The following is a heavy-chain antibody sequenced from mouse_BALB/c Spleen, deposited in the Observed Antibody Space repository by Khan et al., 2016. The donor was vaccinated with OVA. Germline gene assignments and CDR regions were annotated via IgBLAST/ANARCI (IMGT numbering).Heavy chain of an antibody. D-gene: IGHD2-1*01. V-gene: IGHV1-82*01. CDR3: ARSDVNSCFAY. CDR1: GYAFSSSW. Sequence: VQLQQSGPELVKPGASVKISCKASGYAFSSSWMNWVKQRPGQGLEWIGRIYPGDGDTNYNGKFKGKATLTADKSSSTAYMQLSSLTSVDSAVYFCARSDVNSCFAYWGQGTLVTVSA. CDR2: IYPGDGDT. J-gene: IGHJ3*01.